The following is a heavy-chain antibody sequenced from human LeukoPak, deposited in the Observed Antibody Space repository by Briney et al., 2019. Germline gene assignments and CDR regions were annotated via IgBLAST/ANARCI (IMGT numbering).Heavy chain of an antibody. CDR1: GYTFTAYY. CDR3: APSPGVNYYFDY. V-gene: IGHV1-2*02. D-gene: IGHD2-21*01. CDR2: INPNSGDT. Sequence: ASVKVSCKASGYTFTAYYMHWVRQAPGQGLEWMGWINPNSGDTGYAQTFQGRVTMTRDTSVSAAYVELSRLRSDDTAVYCCAPSPGVNYYFDYWGQGTLVTVSS. J-gene: IGHJ4*02.